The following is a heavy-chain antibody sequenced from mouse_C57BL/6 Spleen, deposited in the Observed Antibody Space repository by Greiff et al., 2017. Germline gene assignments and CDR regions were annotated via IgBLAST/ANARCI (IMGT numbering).Heavy chain of an antibody. CDR1: GFTFSDYG. Sequence: EVQLQESGGGLVKPGGSLKLSCAASGFTFSDYGMHWVRQAPEKGLEWVAYISSGSSTIYYADTVKGRFTISRDNAKNTLFLQMTSLRSEDTAMYYCARSGYSNLYAMDYWGQGTSVTVSS. CDR2: ISSGSSTI. CDR3: ARSGYSNLYAMDY. D-gene: IGHD2-5*01. V-gene: IGHV5-17*01. J-gene: IGHJ4*01.